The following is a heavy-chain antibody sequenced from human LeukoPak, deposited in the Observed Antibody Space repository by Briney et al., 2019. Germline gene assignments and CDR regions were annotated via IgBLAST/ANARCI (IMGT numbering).Heavy chain of an antibody. CDR2: INPNSGGT. CDR1: GGTFSSYA. J-gene: IGHJ4*02. V-gene: IGHV1-2*02. D-gene: IGHD3-10*01. Sequence: ASVKVSCKASGGTFSSYAISWVRQAPGQGLEWMGWINPNSGGTNYAQKFQGRVTMTRDTSISAAYMELSRLRSDDTAVYYCARGRDARGVPLNCLDYWGQGTLVTVSS. CDR3: ARGRDARGVPLNCLDY.